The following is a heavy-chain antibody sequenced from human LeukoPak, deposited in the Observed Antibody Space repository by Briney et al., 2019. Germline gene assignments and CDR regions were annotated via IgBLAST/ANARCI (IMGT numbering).Heavy chain of an antibody. D-gene: IGHD3-22*01. J-gene: IGHJ3*02. CDR3: AKDWSTYYYDSSGFLDI. CDR1: GFTFSSYG. V-gene: IGHV3-30*02. Sequence: PGGSLRLSCAAPGFTFSSYGMHWVRQAPGKGLEWVAVIWYGGSNKYYADSVKGRFTISRDNSKNTLYLQMNSLRAEDTAVYYCAKDWSTYYYDSSGFLDIWGQGTMVTVSS. CDR2: IWYGGSNK.